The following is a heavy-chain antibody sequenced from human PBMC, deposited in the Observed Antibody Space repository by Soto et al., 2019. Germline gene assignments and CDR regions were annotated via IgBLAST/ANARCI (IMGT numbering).Heavy chain of an antibody. Sequence: QEHLVESGGGVVQPGESLRLSCAASGFILRSNGMHWVRQAPGKGLEWVAVSSFDGTKTYYADSVKGRFTISRDTPNNTLHLQMTSLRVEDTAIYYCAKDRGYDYKHGLDVWGQGTTVTVSS. CDR2: SSFDGTKT. J-gene: IGHJ6*02. CDR3: AKDRGYDYKHGLDV. CDR1: GFILRSNG. D-gene: IGHD5-12*01. V-gene: IGHV3-30*18.